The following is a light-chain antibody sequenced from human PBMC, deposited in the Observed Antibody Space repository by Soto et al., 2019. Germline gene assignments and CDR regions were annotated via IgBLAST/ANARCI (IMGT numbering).Light chain of an antibody. Sequence: QSVLTQPASVSGSPGQAIAISCTGTSSDVGGYNYVFWYQHPPGKAPKFMIYDVSSRPSGVSDRFSGSKSGNTASLTISGLQTEDEADYYCASYTTSSTYVFGTGTKVTVL. CDR3: ASYTTSSTYV. CDR1: SSDVGGYNY. CDR2: DVS. V-gene: IGLV2-14*03. J-gene: IGLJ1*01.